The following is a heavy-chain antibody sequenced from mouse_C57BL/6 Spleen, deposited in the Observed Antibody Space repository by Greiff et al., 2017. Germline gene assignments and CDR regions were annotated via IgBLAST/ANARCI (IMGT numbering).Heavy chain of an antibody. Sequence: VQLQQPGTELVKPGASVKLSCKASGYTFTSYWMHWVKQRPGQGLEWIGNINPSNGGTNYNEKFKSKATLTVDKSSSTAYMQLSILTSEDSAVYYCARSDYSKRGWFAYWGQGTLVTVSA. V-gene: IGHV1-53*01. CDR1: GYTFTSYW. D-gene: IGHD2-5*01. CDR3: ARSDYSKRGWFAY. CDR2: INPSNGGT. J-gene: IGHJ3*01.